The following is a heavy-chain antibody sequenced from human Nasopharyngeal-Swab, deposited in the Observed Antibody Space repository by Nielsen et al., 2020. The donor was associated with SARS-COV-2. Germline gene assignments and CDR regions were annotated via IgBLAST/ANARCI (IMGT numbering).Heavy chain of an antibody. J-gene: IGHJ3*02. D-gene: IGHD5-12*01. CDR3: ARLGLPNAFDI. CDR1: GFTFDDYA. V-gene: IGHV3-43*02. Sequence: GESLKISCAASGFTFDDYAMHWVRQAPGKGLEWVSLISGDGGSTYYADSVKGRFTISRDNSKNSLYLQMNSLRAEDTAEYYCARLGLPNAFDIWGQGTMVTVSS. CDR2: ISGDGGST.